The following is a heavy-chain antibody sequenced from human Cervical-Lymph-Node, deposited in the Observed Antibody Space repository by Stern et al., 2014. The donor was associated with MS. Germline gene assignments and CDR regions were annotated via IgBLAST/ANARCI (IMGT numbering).Heavy chain of an antibody. CDR2: LFPSDSET. V-gene: IGHV5-51*01. CDR1: GYSFSSYW. J-gene: IGHJ4*02. D-gene: IGHD3-22*01. Sequence: MQLVQSGAEVKKPGESLKIACKGSGYSFSSYWIAWVRQMPGKGLEWMGMLFPSDSETRYSPSFEGQVTISVDKSTSTAYLHWSSLKASDTARYYCGREVAMTAGLLGFWGQGTQVIVS. CDR3: GREVAMTAGLLGF.